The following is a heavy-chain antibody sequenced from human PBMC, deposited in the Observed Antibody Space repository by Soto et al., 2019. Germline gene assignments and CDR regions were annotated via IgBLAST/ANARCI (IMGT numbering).Heavy chain of an antibody. Sequence: QVQLVQSGAEVKKPGSSVKVSCKASGGTFSSYAISWVRQAPGQGLEWMGGIIPIFGTANYAQKFQGRVTITADXFTXTXYMELSSLRSEDTAVYYCASSRLAYCGGDCYSTCDYWGQGTLVTVSS. CDR1: GGTFSSYA. V-gene: IGHV1-69*12. CDR2: IIPIFGTA. CDR3: ASSRLAYCGGDCYSTCDY. J-gene: IGHJ4*02. D-gene: IGHD2-21*02.